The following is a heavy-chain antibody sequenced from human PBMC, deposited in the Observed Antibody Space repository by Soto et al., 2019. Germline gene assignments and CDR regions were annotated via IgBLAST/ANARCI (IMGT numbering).Heavy chain of an antibody. J-gene: IGHJ4*02. CDR1: GGSISSGGYY. D-gene: IGHD1-1*01. Sequence: SETLSLTCTVSGGSISSGGYYWTWIRQHPGKGLEWIGYIYYSRSTYYNPSLKSRVTISVDTSKNQFSLKLSSVTAADTAVYYCARDVGYRQNYFDYWGRGTLVTVSS. V-gene: IGHV4-31*03. CDR3: ARDVGYRQNYFDY. CDR2: IYYSRST.